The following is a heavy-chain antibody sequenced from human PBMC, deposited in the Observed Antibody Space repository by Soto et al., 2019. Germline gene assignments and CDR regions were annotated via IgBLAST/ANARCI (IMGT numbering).Heavy chain of an antibody. Sequence: QVQLVESGGGVVQPGRSLRLSCAASGFTFSSYGMHWVRQAPGKGLEWVAVISYDGSNKYYADSVKGRFTISRDNSKNTLYLQMNSLRAEDTAVYYCATLPLRNGAYDAFDIWGQGTMVTVSS. CDR1: GFTFSSYG. CDR2: ISYDGSNK. V-gene: IGHV3-30*03. J-gene: IGHJ3*02. D-gene: IGHD4-17*01. CDR3: ATLPLRNGAYDAFDI.